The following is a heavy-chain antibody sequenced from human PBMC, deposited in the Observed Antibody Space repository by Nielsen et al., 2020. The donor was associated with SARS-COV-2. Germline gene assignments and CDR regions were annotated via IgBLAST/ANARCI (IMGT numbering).Heavy chain of an antibody. D-gene: IGHD6-13*01. CDR2: ISGDGGST. CDR3: ARELARGFDY. CDR1: GFTFDDYA. J-gene: IGHJ4*01. Sequence: GGSLRLSCAASGFTFDDYAMHWVRQAPGKGLEWVSLISGDGGSTYYADSVKGRFTISRDNSKNTLYLQMNVLRVEDTAVYYCARELARGFDYWGLGTLVTVSS. V-gene: IGHV3-43*02.